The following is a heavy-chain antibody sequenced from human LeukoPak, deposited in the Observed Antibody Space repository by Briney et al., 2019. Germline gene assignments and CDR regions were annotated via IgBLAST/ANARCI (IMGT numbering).Heavy chain of an antibody. V-gene: IGHV3-72*01. CDR2: TKSKAENFAT. D-gene: IGHD3-3*01. Sequence: PGGSLRLSCAASGFTFSSYWMNWARQAPGKGLEWVGHTKSKAENFATEYAASVIGRFTISRDDSTNSVFLQMSSLKTDDTAVYYCTRWRSGVSDWGQGTLVTVSS. J-gene: IGHJ4*02. CDR3: TRWRSGVSD. CDR1: GFTFSSYW.